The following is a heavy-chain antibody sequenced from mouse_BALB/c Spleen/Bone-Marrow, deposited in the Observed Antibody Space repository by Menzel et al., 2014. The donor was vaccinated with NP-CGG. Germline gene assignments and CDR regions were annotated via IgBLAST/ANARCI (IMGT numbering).Heavy chain of an antibody. V-gene: IGHV5-17*02. J-gene: IGHJ2*01. CDR2: ISSGSSTI. D-gene: IGHD1-1*01. Sequence: VQLKESGGGLVQPGGSRKLSCAASGFTFXSFGMHWVRQAPEKGLEWVAYISSGSSTIYYADTVMGRFTISRDNPKNTLFLQMTSLRSEDTAMYYCARSGSSSGYFDYWGQGTTLTVSS. CDR3: ARSGSSSGYFDY. CDR1: GFTFXSFG.